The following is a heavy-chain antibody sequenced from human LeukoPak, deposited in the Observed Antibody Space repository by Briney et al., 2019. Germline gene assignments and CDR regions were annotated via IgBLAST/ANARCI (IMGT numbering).Heavy chain of an antibody. CDR1: GFTFSSYS. CDR3: ARKPTVTTGGVYYYYGMDV. Sequence: PGGSLRLSCAASGFTFSSYSMNWVRQAPGKGLEWVSSISSSSSYIYYADSVKGRFTISRDNAKNSLYLQMNSLRAEDTAVYYCARKPTVTTGGVYYYYGMDVWGQGTTVTVSS. J-gene: IGHJ6*02. D-gene: IGHD4-11*01. CDR2: ISSSSSYI. V-gene: IGHV3-21*01.